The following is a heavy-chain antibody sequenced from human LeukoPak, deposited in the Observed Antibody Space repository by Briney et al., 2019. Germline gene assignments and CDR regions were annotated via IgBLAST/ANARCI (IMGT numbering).Heavy chain of an antibody. V-gene: IGHV3-21*04. Sequence: GGSLRLSCAASGFTFSSYSMNWVRQAPGKGLEWVSSISSSSSYIYYADSVRGRFTISRDNSKNTLYLQMNSLRAEDTAVYYCAKDRRSKKHDLTPDYWGQGTLVTVSS. CDR1: GFTFSSYS. J-gene: IGHJ4*02. CDR2: ISSSSSYI. CDR3: AKDRRSKKHDLTPDY. D-gene: IGHD1-1*01.